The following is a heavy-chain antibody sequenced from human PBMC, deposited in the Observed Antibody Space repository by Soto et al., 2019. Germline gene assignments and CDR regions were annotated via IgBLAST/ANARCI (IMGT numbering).Heavy chain of an antibody. D-gene: IGHD4-17*01. Sequence: PGGSLRLSCAASGFTFSNYWMSWVRQTPGKGLEWVANIRQDGGEKYYVDSAKGRFTISRDNAKNSLYLQMNSLRADDTAIYYCARLVAGVYGDVFQHWGQGTLVTVSS. V-gene: IGHV3-7*01. CDR3: ARLVAGVYGDVFQH. J-gene: IGHJ1*01. CDR1: GFTFSNYW. CDR2: IRQDGGEK.